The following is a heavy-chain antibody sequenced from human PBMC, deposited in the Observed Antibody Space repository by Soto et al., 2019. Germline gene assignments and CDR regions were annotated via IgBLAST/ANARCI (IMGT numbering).Heavy chain of an antibody. CDR1: GGTFSSYA. CDR2: IIPIFGTA. J-gene: IGHJ6*02. Sequence: GASVKVSCKASGGTFSSYAISWVRQAPGQGLEWMGGIIPIFGTANYAQKFQGRVTITADESTSTAYMELSSLRSEDTAVYYCARSSMRGYDESPLRSSYGMDVWGQGTTVTVSS. V-gene: IGHV1-69*13. CDR3: ARSSMRGYDESPLRSSYGMDV. D-gene: IGHD5-12*01.